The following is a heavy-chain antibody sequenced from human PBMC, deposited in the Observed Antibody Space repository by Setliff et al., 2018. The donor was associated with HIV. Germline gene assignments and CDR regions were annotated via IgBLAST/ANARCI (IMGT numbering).Heavy chain of an antibody. J-gene: IGHJ4*02. CDR1: GFNFRTYA. D-gene: IGHD5-12*01. CDR3: ARDEDGYNHFDF. V-gene: IGHV3-23*01. CDR2: ISGSGDSA. Sequence: PGGSLRLSCAVSGFNFRTYAMSWVRQAPGKGLDWVSVISGSGDSAYYADSVKGRFTISRDDSKNMLFLQMDSLRVEDTAVYYCARDEDGYNHFDFWGQGTLVTVSS.